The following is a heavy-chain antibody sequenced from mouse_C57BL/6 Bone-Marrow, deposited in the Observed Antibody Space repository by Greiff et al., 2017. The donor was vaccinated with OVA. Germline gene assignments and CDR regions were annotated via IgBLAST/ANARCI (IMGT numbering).Heavy chain of an antibody. CDR1: GYTFTSYW. J-gene: IGHJ4*01. CDR3: ARGDGYSLDAMDY. D-gene: IGHD2-3*01. Sequence: VQLQQPGTELVKPGASVKLSCKASGYTFTSYWMHWVKQRPGQGLEWIGNINPSNGGTNYNEKFKSKATLTVDKSSSTAYMQLSSLTSEDSAVYYCARGDGYSLDAMDYWGQGTSVTVSS. CDR2: INPSNGGT. V-gene: IGHV1-53*01.